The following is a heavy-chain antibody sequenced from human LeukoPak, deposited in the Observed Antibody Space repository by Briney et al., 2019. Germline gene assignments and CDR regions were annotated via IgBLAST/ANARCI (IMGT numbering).Heavy chain of an antibody. Sequence: SETLSLTCTVSGGSISSYYWSWIRQPPGKGLEWIGYIYYSGSTNYNPSLKSRVTISVDTSKNQFSLKLSSVTAADTAVYYCARVNDSSGYYAFDIWGQGTMVTVSS. J-gene: IGHJ3*02. D-gene: IGHD3-22*01. CDR1: GGSISSYY. CDR2: IYYSGST. V-gene: IGHV4-59*01. CDR3: ARVNDSSGYYAFDI.